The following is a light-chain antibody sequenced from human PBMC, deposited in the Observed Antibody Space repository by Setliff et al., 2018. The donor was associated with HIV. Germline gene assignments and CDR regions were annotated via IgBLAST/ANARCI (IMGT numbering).Light chain of an antibody. Sequence: QSVLTQPASVSGSPGQSITISCTGTSSDVGGYNYVSWYRQHPGKAPKLRIYDVSNRPSGVSNRFSGSKSGNTASLTISGLQAEDEADYYCSSYTSTSTLFVFGTGTKVTVL. CDR1: SSDVGGYNY. CDR3: SSYTSTSTLFV. CDR2: DVS. V-gene: IGLV2-14*03. J-gene: IGLJ1*01.